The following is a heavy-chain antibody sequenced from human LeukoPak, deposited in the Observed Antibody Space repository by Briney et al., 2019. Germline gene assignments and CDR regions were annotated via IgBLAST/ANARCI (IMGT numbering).Heavy chain of an antibody. J-gene: IGHJ4*02. CDR1: GYTFTSYG. CDR3: ARDRSGGSYNTGYFDY. V-gene: IGHV1-18*01. D-gene: IGHD1-26*01. Sequence: GSVKVSCKASGYTFTSYGISWVRQAPGQGLEWMGWIIAYNGNTNYAQKLQGRVTMTTDTSTSTAYMELRSLRSDDTAVYYCARDRSGGSYNTGYFDYWGQGTLVTVSS. CDR2: IIAYNGNT.